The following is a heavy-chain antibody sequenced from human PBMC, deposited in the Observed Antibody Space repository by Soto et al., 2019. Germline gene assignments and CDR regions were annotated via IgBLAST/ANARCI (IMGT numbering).Heavy chain of an antibody. D-gene: IGHD3-16*01. CDR1: GFSFSTFE. J-gene: IGHJ5*01. Sequence: EVQLLESGGGLVQPGGSLRLSCAASGFSFSTFEMSWVRQAPGRGLEWVSFISDDGRRTYYADAVKGRFTISRDNSKHTLYLPINSLTAEDTAVYACVKGGWLDFWGQGTLVTVS. V-gene: IGHV3-23*01. CDR3: VKGGWLDF. CDR2: ISDDGRRT.